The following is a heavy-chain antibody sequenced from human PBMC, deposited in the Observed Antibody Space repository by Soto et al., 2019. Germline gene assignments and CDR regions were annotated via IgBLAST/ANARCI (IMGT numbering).Heavy chain of an antibody. J-gene: IGHJ4*02. D-gene: IGHD2-8*01. Sequence: GGSLRLSCAASGFTFSTYSMNWVRQAPGKGLEWVASISSSSSFIYYADSLKGRFTISRDNAKSSLYLQMNSLRAEDTAVYYCVRDLIHGAFDSWGQGTLVTVSS. CDR3: VRDLIHGAFDS. CDR2: ISSSSSFI. CDR1: GFTFSTYS. V-gene: IGHV3-21*01.